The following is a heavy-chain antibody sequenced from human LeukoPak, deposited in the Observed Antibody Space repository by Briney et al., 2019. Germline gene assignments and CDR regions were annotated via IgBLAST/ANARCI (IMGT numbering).Heavy chain of an antibody. D-gene: IGHD2-2*01. Sequence: ASVRVSCKASGYTFSDFGINWVRQAPGQGLEWMGWISGNNDNPNYGQKFQGRFTVTTDSSTNTAYMELRNLRLDDTAVYYCARDGTSTDDYWGQGTLVTVSS. J-gene: IGHJ4*02. CDR3: ARDGTSTDDY. CDR1: GYTFSDFG. CDR2: ISGNNDNP. V-gene: IGHV1-18*01.